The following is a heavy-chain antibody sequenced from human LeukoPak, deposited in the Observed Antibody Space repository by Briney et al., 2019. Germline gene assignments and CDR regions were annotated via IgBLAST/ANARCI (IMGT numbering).Heavy chain of an antibody. V-gene: IGHV4-4*07. CDR1: RGSISNYY. Sequence: PSETLSLTCTVSRGSISNYYWGWIRQPAGKGLEWIGRIYSSGSTNYNPSLKGRVTMSLDRSMNQFSLNVSSVTAADTAVYYCARDKEYCGGDCSYWYFDLWGRGTAVTVSS. CDR2: IYSSGST. J-gene: IGHJ2*01. CDR3: ARDKEYCGGDCSYWYFDL. D-gene: IGHD2-21*02.